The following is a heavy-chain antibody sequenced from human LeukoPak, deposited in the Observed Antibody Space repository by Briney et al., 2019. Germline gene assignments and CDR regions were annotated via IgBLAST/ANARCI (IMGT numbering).Heavy chain of an antibody. Sequence: SETLSLTCAVYGGSFSGYYWSWIRQPPGKGLEWIGEIYHSGSTNYNPSLKSRVTISVDKSKNQFSLKLSSVTAADTAVYYCARDEGSSSPFDYWGQGTLVTVSS. CDR2: IYHSGST. D-gene: IGHD6-6*01. V-gene: IGHV4-34*01. CDR3: ARDEGSSSPFDY. J-gene: IGHJ4*02. CDR1: GGSFSGYY.